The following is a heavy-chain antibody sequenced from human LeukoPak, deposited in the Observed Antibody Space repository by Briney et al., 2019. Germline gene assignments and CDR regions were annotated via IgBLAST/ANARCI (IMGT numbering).Heavy chain of an antibody. CDR3: AKYGYSSGWHFDY. V-gene: IGHV4-59*01. CDR2: IYNSGKT. Sequence: PSETLSLTCTVSGGSISSYYWSWIRHPPGKGLEWIGYIYNSGKTNYNPSLKSRVTISVDTPKNQFSLKLNSVTAADTSVCYCAKYGYSSGWHFDYWGQGTLVTVSS. D-gene: IGHD6-19*01. J-gene: IGHJ4*02. CDR1: GGSISSYY.